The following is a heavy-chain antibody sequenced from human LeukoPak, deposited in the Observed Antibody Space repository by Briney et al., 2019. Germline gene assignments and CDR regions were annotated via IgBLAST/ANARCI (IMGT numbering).Heavy chain of an antibody. CDR3: ARRPEVYYYGMDV. V-gene: IGHV4-59*08. J-gene: IGHJ6*02. Sequence: SETLSLTCTVSGGSISSYYWSWIRQPPGKGLEWLGYIYYSGSTNYNPSLKSRVTISVDTSKNQFSLKLSSVTAADTAVYYCARRPEVYYYGMDVWGQGTTVTVSS. CDR1: GGSISSYY. D-gene: IGHD1-14*01. CDR2: IYYSGST.